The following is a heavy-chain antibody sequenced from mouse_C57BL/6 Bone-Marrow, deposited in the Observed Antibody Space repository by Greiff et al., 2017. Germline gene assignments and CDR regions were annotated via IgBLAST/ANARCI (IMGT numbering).Heavy chain of an antibody. CDR3: ARGAGLLLAYWYFDV. J-gene: IGHJ1*03. CDR1: GYTFTSYW. Sequence: QVQLQQPGAELVKPGASVKLSCKASGYTFTSYWMHWVKQRPGQGLEWIGMIHPNSGSTNYNEKFKSKATLTVDKSSSTAYMQLSSLTSEDSAVYYCARGAGLLLAYWYFDVWGTGTTVTVSS. CDR2: IHPNSGST. D-gene: IGHD1-1*01. V-gene: IGHV1-64*01.